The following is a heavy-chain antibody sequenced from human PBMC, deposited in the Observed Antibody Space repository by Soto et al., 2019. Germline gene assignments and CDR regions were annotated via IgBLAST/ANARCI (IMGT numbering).Heavy chain of an antibody. J-gene: IGHJ5*02. Sequence: GGSLRLSCAASGFTFRSFTMNWVRQAPGRGLEWVSTISSNSAYIYYTDALRGRFTISRDNAKNSLHLQMNSLRAEDTAVYYCTRDASRDSSARGWFDPWGPGTLVTVS. CDR1: GFTFRSFT. CDR2: ISSNSAYI. D-gene: IGHD6-13*01. V-gene: IGHV3-21*01. CDR3: TRDASRDSSARGWFDP.